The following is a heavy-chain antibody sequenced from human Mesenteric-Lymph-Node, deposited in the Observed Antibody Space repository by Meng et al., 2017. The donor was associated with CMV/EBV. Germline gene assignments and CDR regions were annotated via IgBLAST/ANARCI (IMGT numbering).Heavy chain of an antibody. V-gene: IGHV4-59*01. D-gene: IGHD2-2*01. Sequence: SETLSLTCTVSGGSISSYYWSWIRQPPGKGLEWIGYIYYSGSTNYSPSLKSRVTISVDTSKNQFSLKLSSVTAADTAVYYCARDQALYCSSTSCYYYYGMDVWGQGTTVTVSS. CDR3: ARDQALYCSSTSCYYYYGMDV. J-gene: IGHJ6*02. CDR1: GGSISSYY. CDR2: IYYSGST.